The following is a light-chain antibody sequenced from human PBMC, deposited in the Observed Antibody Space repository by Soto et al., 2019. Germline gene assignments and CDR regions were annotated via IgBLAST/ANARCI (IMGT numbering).Light chain of an antibody. CDR3: QTWGTGNWV. Sequence: QPVLTQSPSASASLGASVKLTCTLSSGHSNYDIAWHQQQPEKGPRYLMKLNSDGSHTKGAEIPDRSSGSSSGAERYLTISSLQSEDEADYYCQTWGTGNWVFGGGTQLTVL. CDR1: SGHSNYD. CDR2: LNSDGSH. J-gene: IGLJ3*02. V-gene: IGLV4-69*01.